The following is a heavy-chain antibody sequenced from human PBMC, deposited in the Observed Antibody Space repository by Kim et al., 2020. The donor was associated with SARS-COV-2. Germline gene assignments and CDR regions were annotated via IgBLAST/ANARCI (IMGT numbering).Heavy chain of an antibody. CDR2: IYYSGST. D-gene: IGHD3-9*01. J-gene: IGHJ4*02. Sequence: SETLSLTCSVSGDSMNNYYWSWIRQPPGKALEWIGYIYYSGSTSYNPSLKSRVTISIDTSKNQFSLNLNSVTAADTAVYYCARCPPAIILGHLDYWGQGTLVTVSS. CDR1: GDSMNNYY. V-gene: IGHV4-59*13. CDR3: ARCPPAIILGHLDY.